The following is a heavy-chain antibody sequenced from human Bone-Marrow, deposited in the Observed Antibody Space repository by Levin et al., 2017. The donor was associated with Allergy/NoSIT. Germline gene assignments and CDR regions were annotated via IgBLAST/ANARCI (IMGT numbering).Heavy chain of an antibody. V-gene: IGHV1-18*01. CDR1: GYTFTTYG. CDR2: VSAYSGNT. CDR3: ATGHFPYYHYGMDV. J-gene: IGHJ6*02. Sequence: ASVKVSCKASGYTFTTYGLTWVRQAPGQGLEWMGWVSAYSGNTNYALNLQDRVTMTTDTDTNTAYMELTSLRSDDTAICYCATGHFPYYHYGMDVWGQGTTVVVSS.